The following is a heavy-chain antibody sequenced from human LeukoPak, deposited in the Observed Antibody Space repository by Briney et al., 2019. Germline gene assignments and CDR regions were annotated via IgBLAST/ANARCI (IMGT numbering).Heavy chain of an antibody. CDR3: ARVAAAGTGIFVNFYYSMDI. J-gene: IGHJ6*03. D-gene: IGHD6-13*01. Sequence: PSETLSLTCAVYGGSFGGYYWSWIRQPPGKGLEWIGEINHSGSTNYNPSLKSRVTISVDTSKSQFSLKLSSVTAADTAVYYCARVAAAGTGIFVNFYYSMDIWGKGTTVTISS. CDR1: GGSFGGYY. V-gene: IGHV4-34*01. CDR2: INHSGST.